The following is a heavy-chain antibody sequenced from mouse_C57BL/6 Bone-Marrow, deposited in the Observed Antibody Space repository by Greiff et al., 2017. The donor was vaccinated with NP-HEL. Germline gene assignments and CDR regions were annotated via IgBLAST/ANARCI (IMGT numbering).Heavy chain of an antibody. CDR1: GYTFTEYT. V-gene: IGHV1-62-2*01. CDR2: FYPGSGSI. CDR3: ARHEGYSNYGSGFAY. D-gene: IGHD2-5*01. J-gene: IGHJ3*01. Sequence: VMLVESGAELVKPGASVKLSCKASGYTFTEYTIHWVKQRSGQGLEWIGWFYPGSGSIKYNEKFKDKATLTADKSSSTVYMELSRLTSEDSAVYFCARHEGYSNYGSGFAYWGQGTLVTVSA.